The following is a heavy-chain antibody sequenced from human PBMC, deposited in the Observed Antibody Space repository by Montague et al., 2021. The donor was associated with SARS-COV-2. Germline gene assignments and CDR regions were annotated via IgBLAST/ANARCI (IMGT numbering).Heavy chain of an antibody. CDR3: AREGGRIQLWLRGDDAFNI. J-gene: IGHJ3*02. V-gene: IGHV4-39*07. CDR1: GGSISSSSYY. CDR2: IYHSGST. Sequence: SETLSLTCTVSGGSISSSSYYWGWIRQPPGKGLEWIGSIYHSGSTYYNPSLKSRVTISVDTSKNQFSLKLSSVTAADTAVYYCAREGGRIQLWLRGDDAFNIWGQGTLVTVSS. D-gene: IGHD5-18*01.